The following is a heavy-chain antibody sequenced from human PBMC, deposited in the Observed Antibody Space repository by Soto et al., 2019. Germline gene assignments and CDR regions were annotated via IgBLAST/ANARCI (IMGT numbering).Heavy chain of an antibody. CDR3: AQRRRGIYFDY. CDR1: GFSLSTSGVG. V-gene: IGHV2-5*02. Sequence: QITLKESGPTLVKPTQTLTLTCTFSGFSLSTSGVGVGWIRQPPGKALEWLALIYWDDDKRYSPSLKSRLTITKDPSKNQVVLTMTNMDPVDTATYYCAQRRRGIYFDYWGQGPLVTVSA. J-gene: IGHJ4*02. D-gene: IGHD3-16*01. CDR2: IYWDDDK.